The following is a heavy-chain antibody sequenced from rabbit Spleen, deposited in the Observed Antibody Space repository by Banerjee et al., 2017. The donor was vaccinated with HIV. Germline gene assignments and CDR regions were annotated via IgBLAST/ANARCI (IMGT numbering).Heavy chain of an antibody. V-gene: IGHV1S40*01. CDR3: ARGSAAMTMVITGYYLSL. D-gene: IGHD2-1*01. J-gene: IGHJ4*01. CDR1: GFSFSSSYY. Sequence: QSLEESGGDLVKPGASLTLTCTASGFSFSSSYYMCWVRQAPGKGLECIACIYGGSSGSTYYASWAKGRFTISKTSSTTVTLHMTSLTAADTATYFCARGSAAMTMVITGYYLSLWGPGTLVTVS. CDR2: IYGGSSGST.